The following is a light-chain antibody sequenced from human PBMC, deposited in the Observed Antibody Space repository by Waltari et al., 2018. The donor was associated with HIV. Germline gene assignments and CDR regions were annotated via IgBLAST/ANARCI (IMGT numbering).Light chain of an antibody. CDR2: KDS. V-gene: IGLV3-25*03. J-gene: IGLJ3*02. CDR1: ALSKQY. Sequence: SSELTQAPSVSVSPGQTARITCSGDALSKQYTYWHQQKAGQAPVLVMYKDSARPSEIPARFSGSSAGATVTLTINGVQAEDEADYYCQSTDSSGYLWVFGGGTKLTV. CDR3: QSTDSSGYLWV.